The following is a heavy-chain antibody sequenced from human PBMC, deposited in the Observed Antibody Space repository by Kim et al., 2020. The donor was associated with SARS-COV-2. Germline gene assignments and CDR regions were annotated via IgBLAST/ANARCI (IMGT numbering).Heavy chain of an antibody. CDR2: ISWNSGSI. J-gene: IGHJ6*02. Sequence: GGSLRLSCAASGFTFGDYAMHWVRQAPGKGLEWVSGISWNSGSIGYADSVKGRFTISRDNAKNSLYLQMNSLRAEDTALYYCAKYLLGGSPKESYGMDVWGQGTTVTVSS. CDR1: GFTFGDYA. CDR3: AKYLLGGSPKESYGMDV. V-gene: IGHV3-9*01. D-gene: IGHD5-12*01.